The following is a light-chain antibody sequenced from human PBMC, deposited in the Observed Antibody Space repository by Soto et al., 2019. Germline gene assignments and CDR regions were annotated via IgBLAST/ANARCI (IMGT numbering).Light chain of an antibody. CDR1: QSVSSSY. Sequence: EIVLTQSPGTLSLSPGERATLSCRASQSVSSSYLAWYQQKPGQAPRLLFFDASNRVTGVPARFSAGGSGTDFTLTITRLEPEDFAVYYCQQYSSSRTFGQGTKVDIK. J-gene: IGKJ1*01. CDR3: QQYSSSRT. CDR2: DAS. V-gene: IGKV3-20*01.